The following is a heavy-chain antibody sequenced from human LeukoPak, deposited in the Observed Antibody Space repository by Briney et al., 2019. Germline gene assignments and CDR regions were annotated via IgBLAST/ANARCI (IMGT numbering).Heavy chain of an antibody. Sequence: ASVKVSCKASGYTFTGYYMHWVRQAPGQGLEWMGWINPNSGGTNYAQKFQGRVTMTRDTSISTAYVELSRLRSDDTAVYYCARVGHCSSTSCYHYFDYWGQGTLVTVSS. V-gene: IGHV1-2*02. CDR2: INPNSGGT. J-gene: IGHJ4*02. CDR3: ARVGHCSSTSCYHYFDY. D-gene: IGHD2-2*01. CDR1: GYTFTGYY.